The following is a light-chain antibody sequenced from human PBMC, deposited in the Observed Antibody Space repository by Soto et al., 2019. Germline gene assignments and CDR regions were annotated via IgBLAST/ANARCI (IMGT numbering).Light chain of an antibody. V-gene: IGKV1-13*02. Sequence: AIQLTQSPSSLSASVGDRVTITCRASQGISSALAWYQHKPGRAPRLLIYDASSLQSGVSSRFSGSGSGTDFTLTISSLQPEDFATYYCQQLNSYVFAFGPGTKVAIK. CDR3: QQLNSYVFA. CDR2: DAS. J-gene: IGKJ3*01. CDR1: QGISSA.